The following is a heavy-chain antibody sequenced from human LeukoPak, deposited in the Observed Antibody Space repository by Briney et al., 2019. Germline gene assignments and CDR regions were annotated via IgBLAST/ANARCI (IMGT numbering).Heavy chain of an antibody. CDR1: SYTFTRYG. V-gene: IGHV1-18*01. CDR2: ISGSNGNT. D-gene: IGHD5-12*01. CDR3: ARSGRGTYYYFDL. Sequence: ASVKVSCKASSYTFTRYGISWVRQAPGQGLEWMGWISGSNGNTNYAQKFLGRVTMTADTSTSTAYMELRSLTSDDTAVYYCARSGRGTYYYFDLWGQGTLVTVSS. J-gene: IGHJ4*02.